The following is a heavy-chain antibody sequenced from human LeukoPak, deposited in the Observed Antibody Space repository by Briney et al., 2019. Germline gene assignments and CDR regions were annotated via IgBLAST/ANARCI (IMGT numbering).Heavy chain of an antibody. CDR1: GFTFSSYG. J-gene: IGHJ4*02. CDR3: AKDPFDSSGYYLLNFDY. V-gene: IGHV3-23*01. D-gene: IGHD3-22*01. CDR2: ISGSGGST. Sequence: HAGGSLRLSCAASGFTFSSYGMSWVRQAPGKGLEWVSAISGSGGSTYYADSVKGRFTISRDNSKNTLYLQMNSLRAEDTAVYYCAKDPFDSSGYYLLNFDYWGQGTLVTVSS.